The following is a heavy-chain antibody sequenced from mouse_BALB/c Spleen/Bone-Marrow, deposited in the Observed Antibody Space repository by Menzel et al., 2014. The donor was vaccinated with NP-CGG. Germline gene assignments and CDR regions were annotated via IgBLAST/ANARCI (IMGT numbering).Heavy chain of an antibody. Sequence: QVQLKQSGPELVKPGASVKMSCKASGYTFTGYVISWVKQRTGQGLEWIGEIYPGSGSTYYNEKFKGKATLTADKSSNTAYMQLSSLTSEDSAVYFCARYYDYDWYFDVWGAGTTVTVSS. CDR2: IYPGSGST. CDR1: GYTFTGYV. D-gene: IGHD2-4*01. J-gene: IGHJ1*01. CDR3: ARYYDYDWYFDV. V-gene: IGHV1-77*01.